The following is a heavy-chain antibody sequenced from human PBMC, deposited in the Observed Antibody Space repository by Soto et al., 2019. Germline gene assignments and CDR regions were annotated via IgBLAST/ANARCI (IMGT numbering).Heavy chain of an antibody. D-gene: IGHD3-3*01. Sequence: EVQLLESGGNLVQPGGSLRLSCAASGFTFSNYVMSWVRQAPGKGLEWVSAMTGGASDTYYADSVKGRFTISRDNSKNTLYLQMSSLRAEDTATYYCAKGSRDSRPYYFDYWGQGTLVTVSS. CDR3: AKGSRDSRPYYFDY. CDR2: MTGGASDT. J-gene: IGHJ4*02. CDR1: GFTFSNYV. V-gene: IGHV3-23*01.